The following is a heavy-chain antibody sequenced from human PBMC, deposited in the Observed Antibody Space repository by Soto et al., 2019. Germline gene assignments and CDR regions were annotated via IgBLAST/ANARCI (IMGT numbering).Heavy chain of an antibody. CDR3: ARVSKGGRYDFWSGILAHMDV. J-gene: IGHJ6*03. V-gene: IGHV3-21*01. D-gene: IGHD3-3*01. Sequence: EVQLVESGGGLVKPGGSLRLSCAASGFTFSAYTMNWVRQAPGKGLEWVSSIISSSSYRYYADSVKGRFTISRDNAKNSLYLQMISLRADDTAVYYCARVSKGGRYDFWSGILAHMDVWGKGTTVTVSS. CDR1: GFTFSAYT. CDR2: IISSSSYR.